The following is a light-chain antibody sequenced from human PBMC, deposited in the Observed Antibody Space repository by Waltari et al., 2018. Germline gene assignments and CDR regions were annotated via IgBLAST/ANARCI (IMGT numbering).Light chain of an antibody. CDR3: QQYYRWPPLT. J-gene: IGKJ4*01. CDR2: GAS. V-gene: IGKV3-15*01. Sequence: VMTQSRAALSVSPGERVTLSCKASQNIDNNFAWYQQKPGQSPRLLIYGASTRATGVPARLSGSGSCTEFTLTISSLQSEDCAVFYCQQYYRWPPLTFGGGTKVEIK. CDR1: QNIDNN.